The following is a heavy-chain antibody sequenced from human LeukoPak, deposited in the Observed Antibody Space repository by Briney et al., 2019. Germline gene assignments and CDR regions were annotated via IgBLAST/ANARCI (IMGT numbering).Heavy chain of an antibody. Sequence: CAALRLSCAASGLTFSSYAMSWVRQAPGQGLEGVSAISGSGGRTYYADSVKGRFTISRDNSKTTLYLQMNSLRAEDTAVYYCAKGPATHDAFDIWGQGTMVTVSS. CDR3: AKGPATHDAFDI. CDR1: GLTFSSYA. CDR2: ISGSGGRT. J-gene: IGHJ3*02. V-gene: IGHV3-23*01. D-gene: IGHD1-26*01.